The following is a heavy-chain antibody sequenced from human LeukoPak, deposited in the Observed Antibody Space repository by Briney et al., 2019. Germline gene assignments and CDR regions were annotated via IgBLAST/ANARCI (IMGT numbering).Heavy chain of an antibody. J-gene: IGHJ6*02. CDR2: VSTYNGNT. D-gene: IGHD3-10*01. V-gene: IGHV1-18*01. Sequence: GASVKVSCKASGYTFSSYGISWVRQAPGQGLEWMGGVSTYNGNTNYAQKFQGRVTMTTDTSTSTAYMELRSLRSDDTAVYYCARNMIRGRYYCYGMDVWGQGTTVTVSS. CDR3: ARNMIRGRYYCYGMDV. CDR1: GYTFSSYG.